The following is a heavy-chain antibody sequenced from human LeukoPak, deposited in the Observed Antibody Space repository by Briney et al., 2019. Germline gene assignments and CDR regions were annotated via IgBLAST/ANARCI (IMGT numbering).Heavy chain of an antibody. Sequence: ASVKVSCKASGYTFTSYGISWVRQAPGQGLEWMGWISAYNGNTNYAQKLQGRVTMTTDTSTSTAYMELRSLRSDDTAVYYCARVLREVVDVLRFLEGPLPGWFGPWGQGTLVTVSS. D-gene: IGHD3-3*01. CDR2: ISAYNGNT. J-gene: IGHJ5*02. CDR1: GYTFTSYG. CDR3: ARVLREVVDVLRFLEGPLPGWFGP. V-gene: IGHV1-18*01.